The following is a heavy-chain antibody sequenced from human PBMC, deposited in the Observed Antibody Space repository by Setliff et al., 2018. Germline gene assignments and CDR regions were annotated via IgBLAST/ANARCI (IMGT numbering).Heavy chain of an antibody. Sequence: ASVKVSCKASGYTFTSYGISWVRQAPGQGLEWMGWTRNNNAKTHYAQKFQGRVPLTTDTPTNTAYMEMGGLRSDDTAVYYCARAGESSSFDYWGQGTLVTVSS. CDR3: ARAGESSSFDY. J-gene: IGHJ4*02. V-gene: IGHV1-18*01. CDR1: GYTFTSYG. CDR2: TRNNNAKT. D-gene: IGHD3-16*02.